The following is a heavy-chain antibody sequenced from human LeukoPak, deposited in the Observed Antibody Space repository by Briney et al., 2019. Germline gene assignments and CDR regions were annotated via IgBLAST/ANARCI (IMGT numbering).Heavy chain of an antibody. V-gene: IGHV4-39*02. CDR2: VSYSGTT. J-gene: IGHJ4*02. CDR1: GGSIRSNGYF. D-gene: IGHD1-26*01. CDR3: ARYSFPVGRHFDY. Sequence: PSETLSLTCTVSGGSIRSNGYFWSWIRQPPGKGLEWIATVSYSGTTYSNPSLKSRVTMSVDTSTNHFSLKLSAVTAADTAVYYCARYSFPVGRHFDYWGQGTLVTVSS.